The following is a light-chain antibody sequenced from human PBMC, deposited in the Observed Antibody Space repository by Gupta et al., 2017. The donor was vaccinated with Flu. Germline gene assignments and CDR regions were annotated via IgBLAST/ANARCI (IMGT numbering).Light chain of an antibody. J-gene: IGLJ1*01. CDR3: EAWRSAPGV. Sequence: QPGLTQSSSASASLGSSVRLTCTLSSGHNSYINAWHQQQPGKAPRFLMKREGSGRYKRGSGVPYRFSSATSAAVPFTHISTLQSEDYSSESCEAWRSAPGVFGAGTKLTVL. V-gene: IGLV4-60*03. CDR2: REGSGRY. CDR1: SGHNSYI.